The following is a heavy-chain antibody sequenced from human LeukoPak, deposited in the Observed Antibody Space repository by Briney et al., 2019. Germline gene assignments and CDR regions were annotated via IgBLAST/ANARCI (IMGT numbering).Heavy chain of an antibody. CDR3: ARHYNSGYDWVDY. CDR2: IYPGNSDT. Sequence: GESLKISCKASGYSLTSYWIGWVRQMPGKGLEWMGIIYPGNSDTRYSPSFQGQVTISADKSISTAYLQWSSLKASDTAMYYCARHYNSGYDWVDYWGQGTLVTVSS. J-gene: IGHJ4*02. V-gene: IGHV5-51*01. D-gene: IGHD5-12*01. CDR1: GYSLTSYW.